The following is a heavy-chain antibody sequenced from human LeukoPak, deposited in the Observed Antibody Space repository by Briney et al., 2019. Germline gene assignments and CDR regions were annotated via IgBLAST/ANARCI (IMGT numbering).Heavy chain of an antibody. Sequence: SSETLSLTCTASGCSISSYYWSWIRQPPGKGLEWIWYIYYSGSTNYNPSLKSRVTISVDTSKNQFSLQLSSVTAADTAVYYCARTGYYGSGSYSLDYWGQGTLVTVSS. CDR3: ARTGYYGSGSYSLDY. CDR2: IYYSGST. CDR1: GCSISSYY. D-gene: IGHD3-10*01. J-gene: IGHJ4*02. V-gene: IGHV4-59*01.